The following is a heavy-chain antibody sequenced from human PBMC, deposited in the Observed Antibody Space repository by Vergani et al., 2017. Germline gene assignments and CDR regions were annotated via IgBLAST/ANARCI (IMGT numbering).Heavy chain of an antibody. D-gene: IGHD5-24*01. V-gene: IGHV4-61*02. Sequence: QVQLQESGPGLVKPSQTLSLTCTVPGGSIGSGNYYWSWIRQPAGKGLEWIWLIYTSGSSTYNPSLKSRVTISVHTSRTQFSLKLRSVTAADTAVYYCARDPGRMAATISSYWYFDLWGRGTLVTVSS. CDR2: IYTSGSS. CDR1: GGSIGSGNYY. CDR3: ARDPGRMAATISSYWYFDL. J-gene: IGHJ2*01.